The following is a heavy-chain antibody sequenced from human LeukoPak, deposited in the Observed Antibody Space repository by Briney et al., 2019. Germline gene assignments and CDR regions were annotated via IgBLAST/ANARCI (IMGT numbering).Heavy chain of an antibody. CDR3: AKNSLPGYFDY. Sequence: GGSLRLSCAASGFAFSSYAMSWVRQAPGKGLEWVSAISGSGGSIYYADSVKGRFTISRDNSKNTLYLQMNSLRAEDTAVYYCAKNSLPGYFDYWGQGTLVTVSS. CDR2: ISGSGGSI. V-gene: IGHV3-23*01. D-gene: IGHD1-14*01. J-gene: IGHJ4*02. CDR1: GFAFSSYA.